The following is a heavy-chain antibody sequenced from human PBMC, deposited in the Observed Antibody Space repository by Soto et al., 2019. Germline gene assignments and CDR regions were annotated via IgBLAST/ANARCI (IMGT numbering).Heavy chain of an antibody. Sequence: AASVKVSCKASGYTFTSYYMHWVRQAPGQGLEWMGIINPSGGSTSYAQKFQGRATMTRDTSTSTVYMELSSLRSEDTAVYYCARGSYYYGSGSSFDIWGQGTMVTVSS. CDR1: GYTFTSYY. D-gene: IGHD3-10*01. J-gene: IGHJ3*02. CDR3: ARGSYYYGSGSSFDI. CDR2: INPSGGST. V-gene: IGHV1-46*01.